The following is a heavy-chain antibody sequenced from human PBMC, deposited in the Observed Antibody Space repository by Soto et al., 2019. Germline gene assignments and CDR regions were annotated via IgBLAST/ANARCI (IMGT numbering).Heavy chain of an antibody. Sequence: QVQLVQSGAEVKKPGASVKVSCKASGYTFTRNAIHWVRQAPGQRLEWIGRINAGNGDTKYSEKFQGRVTITRDTAASAAYMELSTLVSEDTSIYYCARSEPCYSRFDYWGQGTRVTVSS. CDR2: INAGNGDT. V-gene: IGHV1-3*01. J-gene: IGHJ4*02. CDR3: ARSEPCYSRFDY. D-gene: IGHD3-10*01. CDR1: GYTFTRNA.